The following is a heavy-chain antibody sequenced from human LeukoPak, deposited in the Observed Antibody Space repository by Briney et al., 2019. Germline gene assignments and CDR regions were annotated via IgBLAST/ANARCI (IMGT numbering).Heavy chain of an antibody. J-gene: IGHJ4*02. Sequence: SQTLSLTCTVSGGSISSGAYYWSWIRQHPGKGLEWIGYIYNSGSTYYNPSLKSRVTISADTSKNQFSLKLRSVTAADTAVYYCASGDNYGSPDFWGQGTLVTVSS. CDR1: GGSISSGAYY. D-gene: IGHD5-18*01. CDR3: ASGDNYGSPDF. CDR2: IYNSGST. V-gene: IGHV4-31*03.